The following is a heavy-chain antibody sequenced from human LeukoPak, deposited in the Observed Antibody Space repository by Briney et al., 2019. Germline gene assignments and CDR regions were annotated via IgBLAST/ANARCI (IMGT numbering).Heavy chain of an antibody. Sequence: ASVKVSCKASAYIFSNYGISWVRQAPGQGLEWMGWISANNGDTNYIQKFRGRVTMTTDTSTSTAYMELWSLRSDDTAVYYCARDVPATTPFDYWGQGTLVTVSS. CDR2: ISANNGDT. D-gene: IGHD1-7*01. CDR1: AYIFSNYG. CDR3: ARDVPATTPFDY. V-gene: IGHV1-18*01. J-gene: IGHJ4*02.